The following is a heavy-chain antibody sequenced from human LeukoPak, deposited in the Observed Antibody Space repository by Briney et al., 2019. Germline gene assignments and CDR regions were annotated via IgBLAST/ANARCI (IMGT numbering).Heavy chain of an antibody. Sequence: GGSLRLSCAASGFTFSSDGMHWVRQTLGKGLEWVAVISYDGSHKYYADFVKGRFTISRDNAKNSLYLQMNSLRAEDTAVYYCAELGITMIGGVWGKGTTVTISS. D-gene: IGHD3-10*02. CDR2: ISYDGSHK. CDR1: GFTFSSDG. CDR3: AELGITMIGGV. J-gene: IGHJ6*04. V-gene: IGHV3-30*18.